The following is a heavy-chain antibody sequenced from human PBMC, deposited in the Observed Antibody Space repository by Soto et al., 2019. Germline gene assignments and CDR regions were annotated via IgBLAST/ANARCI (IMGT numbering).Heavy chain of an antibody. CDR3: TTGSVEGV. CDR1: GLTISNAW. Sequence: ESGGGFIYPGGSLILSCAASGLTISNAWMNWVRQAPGKGLEWVGRIKTNTEGGTTDYAAAVKGRFTVSRDDSKNTLYLQMNSLRTEDTAVYYCTTGSVEGVWGQGTTVTVSS. J-gene: IGHJ6*02. D-gene: IGHD2-15*01. V-gene: IGHV3-15*07. CDR2: IKTNTEGGTT.